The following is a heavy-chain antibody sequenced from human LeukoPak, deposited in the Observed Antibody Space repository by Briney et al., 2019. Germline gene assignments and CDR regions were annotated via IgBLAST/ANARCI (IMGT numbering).Heavy chain of an antibody. CDR3: TREGMGTTFSAWFEP. V-gene: IGHV3-30*03. Sequence: GGSLRLSCAASGFTFSSYGMHWVRQAPGKGLEWVAVVSSDGSIDYYADSLRGRFTVSRDNSKNTMFLQFNTLRPEDTAVYYCTREGMGTTFSAWFEPWGQGTLVTVSS. J-gene: IGHJ5*02. CDR1: GFTFSSYG. CDR2: VSSDGSID. D-gene: IGHD1-7*01.